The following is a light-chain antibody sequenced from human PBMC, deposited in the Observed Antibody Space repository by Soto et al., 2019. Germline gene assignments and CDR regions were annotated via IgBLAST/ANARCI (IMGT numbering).Light chain of an antibody. CDR1: QSVSSN. J-gene: IGKJ5*01. Sequence: EIVMTQSPATLSVSPGERATLSCRASQSVSSNLAWYQQKPDQAPRLLIYGASTRATGIPARFRGSGSETEFTLIISSPQSEDFAVYYCQQYNNWPPITFGQGTRLQIK. V-gene: IGKV3-15*01. CDR2: GAS. CDR3: QQYNNWPPIT.